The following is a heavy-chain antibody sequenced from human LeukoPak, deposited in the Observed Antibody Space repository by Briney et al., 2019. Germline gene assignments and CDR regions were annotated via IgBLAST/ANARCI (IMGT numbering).Heavy chain of an antibody. CDR1: GGSISSSSAY. Sequence: SETLSLTCTVSGGSISSSSAYWGWIRQPPGKGLEWIGSIYYSKNTYYNPSLKSRVTISADTSKNQFSLTLGSVSATDTAVYYCVSPRGFSYGYFDYRGQGTLVTVSS. D-gene: IGHD5-18*01. CDR3: VSPRGFSYGYFDY. J-gene: IGHJ4*02. V-gene: IGHV4-39*01. CDR2: IYYSKNT.